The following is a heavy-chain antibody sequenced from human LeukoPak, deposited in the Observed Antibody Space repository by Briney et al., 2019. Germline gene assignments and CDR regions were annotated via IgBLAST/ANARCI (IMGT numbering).Heavy chain of an antibody. Sequence: GGSLRLSCAASGFTFSSYGMHWVRQAPGKGLEWVAFIRYDGSNKYYADSVKGRFTISRDNSKNTLYLQMNSLRAEDTAVYYCAKVQETYYDILTGSEYYYGMDVWGQGTTVTVSS. J-gene: IGHJ6*02. V-gene: IGHV3-30*02. CDR1: GFTFSSYG. CDR2: IRYDGSNK. CDR3: AKVQETYYDILTGSEYYYGMDV. D-gene: IGHD3-9*01.